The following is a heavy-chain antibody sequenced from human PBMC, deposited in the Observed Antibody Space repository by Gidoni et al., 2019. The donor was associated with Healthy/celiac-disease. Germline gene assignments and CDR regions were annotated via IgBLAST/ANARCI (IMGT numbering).Heavy chain of an antibody. CDR2: ISYDGSNK. Sequence: QVQLVESGGGVVQPGRSLRLSCAASVFTFSSYAMHWVRQAPGKGLEWVAVISYDGSNKYYADSVKGRFTISRDNSKNTLYLQMNSLRAEDTAVYYCARDPGSARPIWYFDLWGRGTLVTVSS. V-gene: IGHV3-30-3*01. J-gene: IGHJ2*01. CDR3: ARDPGSARPIWYFDL. CDR1: VFTFSSYA. D-gene: IGHD6-6*01.